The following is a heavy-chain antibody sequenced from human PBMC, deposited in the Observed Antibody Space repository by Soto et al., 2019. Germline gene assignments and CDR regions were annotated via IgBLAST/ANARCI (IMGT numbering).Heavy chain of an antibody. CDR2: IFPSDSDT. Sequence: PGESLKSCCRTSGYKFTAYWIACVRQMPGKVLEWMGIIFPSDSDTRYSPSFQGQVTISADRSTSTVFLQWASLKDSDTAVYFCARKDISRCFNWFDTWGQRTMVTVSS. J-gene: IGHJ5*02. V-gene: IGHV5-51*01. D-gene: IGHD2-15*01. CDR1: GYKFTAYW. CDR3: ARKDISRCFNWFDT.